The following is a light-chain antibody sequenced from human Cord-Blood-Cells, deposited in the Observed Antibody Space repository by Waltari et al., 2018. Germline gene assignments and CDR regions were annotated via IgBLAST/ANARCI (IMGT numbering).Light chain of an antibody. Sequence: QSALTQPASVSGSPGPSIPIPCTGTSSDVGRYHLVSWYQQHPGKAPKLMIYEGSKRPSGVSNRFSGSKAGNTASLTISGLQAEDEADYYCCSYAGSSTYYVFGTGTKVTVL. J-gene: IGLJ1*01. CDR2: EGS. V-gene: IGLV2-23*01. CDR3: CSYAGSSTYYV. CDR1: SSDVGRYHL.